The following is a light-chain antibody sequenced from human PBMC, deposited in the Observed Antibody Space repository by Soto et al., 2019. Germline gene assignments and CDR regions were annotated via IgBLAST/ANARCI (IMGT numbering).Light chain of an antibody. CDR2: GAS. Sequence: EILLTQSPGTQSLSLGGRSTLXCRASQSVTSDYLAWYQQKPGQXTSLLIHGASSRATGIPDRFSGSGSGTDFTLTISRLEPEDFAVYYCQQYGRPFGQGTKVDIK. CDR1: QSVTSDY. CDR3: QQYGRP. J-gene: IGKJ1*01. V-gene: IGKV3-20*01.